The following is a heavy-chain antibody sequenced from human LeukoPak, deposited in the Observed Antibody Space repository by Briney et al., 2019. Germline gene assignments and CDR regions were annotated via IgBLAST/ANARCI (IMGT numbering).Heavy chain of an antibody. D-gene: IGHD3-9*01. J-gene: IGHJ4*02. CDR3: ARLEGYYDILTGYEYYFDY. Sequence: PSETLSLTCTVSGGSISSGSYYWSWIRQPAGKGLEWIGRIYTSGSTNYNPSLKSRVTISVDTSKNQFSLKLSSVTAADTAVYYCARLEGYYDILTGYEYYFDYWGQGTLVTVSS. V-gene: IGHV4-61*02. CDR1: GGSISSGSYY. CDR2: IYTSGST.